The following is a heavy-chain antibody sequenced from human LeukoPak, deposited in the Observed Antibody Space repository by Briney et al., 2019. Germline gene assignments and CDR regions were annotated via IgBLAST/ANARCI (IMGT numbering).Heavy chain of an antibody. V-gene: IGHV4-61*02. J-gene: IGHJ4*02. CDR2: IYTSGST. CDR3: ARDPSGYPPYFDY. CDR1: GGSISSGSYY. D-gene: IGHD3-3*01. Sequence: SQTLSLTCTVSGGSISSGSYYWSWIRQPARKGLEWIGRIYTSGSTNYNPSLKSRVTISVDTSKNQFSLKLSSVTAADTAVYYCARDPSGYPPYFDYWGQGTLVTVSS.